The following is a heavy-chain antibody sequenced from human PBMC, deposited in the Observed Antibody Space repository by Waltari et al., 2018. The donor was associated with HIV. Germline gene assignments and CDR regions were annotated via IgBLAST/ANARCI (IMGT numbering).Heavy chain of an antibody. J-gene: IGHJ3*02. CDR2: ISSGSVYI. CDR3: ARDEAEMATLTAFDI. Sequence: EVQVVASGGGLVKPGGSLRLSCAASRFPFSSHRMIWVRQAPGKGLEWVSSISSGSVYIYYADSVKGRFTISRDNAKNSLYLQMNSLRAEDTAVYYCARDEAEMATLTAFDIWGQGTMVTVSS. CDR1: RFPFSSHR. V-gene: IGHV3-21*01. D-gene: IGHD5-12*01.